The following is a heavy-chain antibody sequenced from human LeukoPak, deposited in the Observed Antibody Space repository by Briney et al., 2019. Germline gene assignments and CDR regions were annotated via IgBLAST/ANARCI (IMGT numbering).Heavy chain of an antibody. Sequence: GGSLRLSCAVSGFTFSSYWMSWVRQAPGKGLEWVANIKQGGSEKYYVDSVKGRFTISRDNAKSSLHLQMNSLRVEETAVYYCARWGINTTIIGEGNWFDPWGQGTLVTVSS. D-gene: IGHD3-22*01. V-gene: IGHV3-7*01. CDR1: GFTFSSYW. CDR2: IKQGGSEK. J-gene: IGHJ5*02. CDR3: ARWGINTTIIGEGNWFDP.